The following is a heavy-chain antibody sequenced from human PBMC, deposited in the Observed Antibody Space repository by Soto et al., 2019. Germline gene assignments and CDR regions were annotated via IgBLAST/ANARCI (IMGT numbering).Heavy chain of an antibody. V-gene: IGHV3-30*03. CDR2: ISWDGNNK. Sequence: QVQVVESGGGVVQPGRSLRLSCAASGFTFSSYGMHWVRQAPGKGLEWVAIISWDGNNKYYADSVRGRFTISRDTSKXTXXXXXXXXXXXXXXXXXXXXXXSSSARYFDRWGQGTLVTVSS. CDR3: XXXXSSSARYFDR. CDR1: GFTFSSYG. J-gene: IGHJ5*02. D-gene: IGHD6-6*01.